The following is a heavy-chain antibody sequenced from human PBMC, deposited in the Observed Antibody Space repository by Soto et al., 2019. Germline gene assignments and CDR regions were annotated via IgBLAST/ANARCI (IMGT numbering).Heavy chain of an antibody. D-gene: IGHD3-22*01. Sequence: QLQLQESGSGLVKPSQTLSLTCAVSGGSISSGTYSWSLIRQPPGEGLEWIGYIFHSGHTYYNPSLKSRVTISIDTSKNQFSLKLSSVTAADTAVYYCVRDGDYYDSAGYLTIWGQGTMVTVSS. CDR3: VRDGDYYDSAGYLTI. CDR1: GGSISSGTYS. CDR2: IFHSGHT. J-gene: IGHJ3*02. V-gene: IGHV4-30-2*01.